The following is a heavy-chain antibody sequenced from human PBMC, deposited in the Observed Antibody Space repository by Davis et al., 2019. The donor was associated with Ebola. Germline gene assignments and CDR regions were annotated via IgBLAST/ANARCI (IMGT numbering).Heavy chain of an antibody. CDR3: ARGRIVVVVAARDYYYGMDV. V-gene: IGHV1-18*01. CDR2: ISAYNGNT. CDR1: GYTFTSYG. Sequence: ASVQVSCKASGYTFTSYGISWVRQAPGQGLEWMGWISAYNGNTNYAQKLQGRVTITTDTSTSTAYMELRSLRSDDTAVYYSARGRIVVVVAARDYYYGMDVWGQGTTVTVSS. J-gene: IGHJ6*02. D-gene: IGHD2-15*01.